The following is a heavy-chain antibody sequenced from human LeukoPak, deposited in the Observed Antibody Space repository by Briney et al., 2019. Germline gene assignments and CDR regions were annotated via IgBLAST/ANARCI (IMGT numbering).Heavy chain of an antibody. V-gene: IGHV4-59*08. D-gene: IGHD6-13*01. J-gene: IGHJ5*02. Sequence: SETLSLTCTVSGGSISSYYWSWIRQPPGKGLEWIGYIYYSGSTNYNPSLKSRVTISVDTSKNQFSLKLSSVTAADTAVYYCARRDSSSWRNWFDPWGQGNLVTVSS. CDR2: IYYSGST. CDR1: GGSISSYY. CDR3: ARRDSSSWRNWFDP.